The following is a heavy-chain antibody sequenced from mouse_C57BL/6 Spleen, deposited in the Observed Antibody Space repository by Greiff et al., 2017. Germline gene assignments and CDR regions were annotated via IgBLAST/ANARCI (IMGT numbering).Heavy chain of an antibody. CDR3: ARRALTLYFDD. J-gene: IGHJ2*01. V-gene: IGHV1-50*01. CDR1: GYTFTSYW. CDR2: LDPSDSST. D-gene: IGHD3-3*01. Sequence: QVQLQQPGAELVKPGASVKLSCKASGYTFTSYWLQWVKQRPGQGLEWLGELDPSDSSTNYNQKFKGKATVTVDPASSTAYMQLSSLTSEDSAVDYCARRALTLYFDDWGQGTTLTVSS.